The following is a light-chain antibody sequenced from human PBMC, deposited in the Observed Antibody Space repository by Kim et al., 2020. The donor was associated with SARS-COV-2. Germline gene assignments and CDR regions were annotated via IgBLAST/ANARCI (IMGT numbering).Light chain of an antibody. V-gene: IGLV3-1*01. Sequence: VSPGQTASITCSGDKLGDKYACWYQQKPGQSPVLVIYQDSKRPSGIPERFSGSNSGNTATLTISGTQAMDEADYYCQAWDSSTGVFGGGTQLTDL. CDR3: QAWDSSTGV. CDR2: QDS. J-gene: IGLJ2*01. CDR1: KLGDKY.